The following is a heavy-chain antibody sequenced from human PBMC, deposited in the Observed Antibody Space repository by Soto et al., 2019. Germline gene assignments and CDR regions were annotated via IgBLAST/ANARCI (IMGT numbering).Heavy chain of an antibody. CDR2: ISGSNNNI. Sequence: VGSLRLSCAASGFTFSSYEMNWVRQAPGKGLEWISKISGSNNNIYYADSVRGRFTISRDNAKNSLYLQMNSLRAEDTAIYYCASERLCGADCYFFDNWGQGTQVTVSS. CDR3: ASERLCGADCYFFDN. J-gene: IGHJ4*02. CDR1: GFTFSSYE. D-gene: IGHD2-21*02. V-gene: IGHV3-48*03.